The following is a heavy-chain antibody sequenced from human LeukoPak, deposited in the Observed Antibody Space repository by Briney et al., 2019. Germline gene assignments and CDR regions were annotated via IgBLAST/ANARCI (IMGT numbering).Heavy chain of an antibody. V-gene: IGHV3-49*04. CDR3: TRGDYYDSSGYYFLFDY. J-gene: IGHJ4*02. Sequence: GGSLRPSCTASGFTFGDYAMSWVRQAPGKGLEWVGFIRSKPYGGTTEYAASVKGRFTISRDDSKSVAYLQMNSLKTEDTAVYYCTRGDYYDSSGYYFLFDYWGQGTLVTVSS. D-gene: IGHD3-22*01. CDR2: IRSKPYGGTT. CDR1: GFTFGDYA.